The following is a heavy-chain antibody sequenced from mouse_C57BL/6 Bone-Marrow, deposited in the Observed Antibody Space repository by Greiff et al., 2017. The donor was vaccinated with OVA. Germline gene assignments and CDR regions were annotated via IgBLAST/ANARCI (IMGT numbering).Heavy chain of an antibody. CDR3: TRTRAYYSFF. CDR1: GFTFSDYG. D-gene: IGHD2-12*01. V-gene: IGHV5-17*01. J-gene: IGHJ4*01. CDR2: ISSGSSTI. Sequence: EVHLVESGGGLVKPGGSLKLSCAASGFTFSDYGMHWVRQAPEQGLEWVAYISSGSSTIYYADTVKGRFTISRDNAKNTLFLQMTSLRSEDTAMYYCTRTRAYYSFFWGQGTSVTVSS.